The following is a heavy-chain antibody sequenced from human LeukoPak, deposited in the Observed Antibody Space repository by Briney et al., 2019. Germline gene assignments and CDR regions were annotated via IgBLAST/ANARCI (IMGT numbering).Heavy chain of an antibody. CDR2: IWYDGSNK. J-gene: IGHJ4*02. CDR3: ARDRTYFDY. Sequence: GGSLRLSCAASGFTFSSYGMHWVRQAPGKGLERVAVIWYDGSNKYYADSVKGRFTISRDNSKNTLYLQMNSLRAEDTAVYYCARDRTYFDYWGQGTLVTVSS. V-gene: IGHV3-33*01. CDR1: GFTFSSYG.